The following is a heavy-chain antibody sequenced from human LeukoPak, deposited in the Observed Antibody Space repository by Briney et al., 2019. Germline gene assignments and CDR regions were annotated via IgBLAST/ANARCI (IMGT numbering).Heavy chain of an antibody. CDR1: GFTVSSNY. CDR3: ARDGPIAVAGTYFDY. CDR2: IYSGGST. D-gene: IGHD6-19*01. J-gene: IGHJ4*02. V-gene: IGHV3-66*01. Sequence: PGGSLRLSCAASGFTVSSNYMSWVRQAPGKGLEWVSVIYSGGSTYYADSVKGRLTISRDNSKNTLYLQMNSLRAEDTAVYYCARDGPIAVAGTYFDYWGQGTLVTVSS.